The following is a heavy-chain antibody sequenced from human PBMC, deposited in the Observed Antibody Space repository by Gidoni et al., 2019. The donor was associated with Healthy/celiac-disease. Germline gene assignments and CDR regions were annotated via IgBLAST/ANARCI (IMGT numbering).Heavy chain of an antibody. CDR3: ARGWGDYYDSSGYYYVWYFDY. CDR2: IYYSGST. Sequence: QVQLQESGPGLVKPSETLSLTCTVSGGSISSYYWSWIRQPPGKGLEWIGYIYYSGSTNYNPSLKSRVTISVDTSKNQFSLKLSSVTAADTAVYYCARGWGDYYDSSGYYYVWYFDYWGQGTLVTVSS. V-gene: IGHV4-59*08. J-gene: IGHJ4*02. CDR1: GGSISSYY. D-gene: IGHD3-22*01.